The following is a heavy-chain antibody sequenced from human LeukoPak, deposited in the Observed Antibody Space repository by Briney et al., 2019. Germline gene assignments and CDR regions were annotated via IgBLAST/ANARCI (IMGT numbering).Heavy chain of an antibody. Sequence: PVKVSCKASGGTFSSYAISWVRQAPGQGLEWMGGIIPIFGTANYAQKFQGRVTITADKSTSTAYMELSSLRSEDTAVYYCARLRHYDTLTGWGDLPYYFDYWGQGTLVTVSS. D-gene: IGHD3-9*01. CDR3: ARLRHYDTLTGWGDLPYYFDY. CDR2: IIPIFGTA. J-gene: IGHJ4*02. V-gene: IGHV1-69*06. CDR1: GGTFSSYA.